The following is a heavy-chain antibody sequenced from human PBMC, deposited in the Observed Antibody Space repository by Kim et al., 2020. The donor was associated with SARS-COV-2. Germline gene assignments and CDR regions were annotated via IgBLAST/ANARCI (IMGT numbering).Heavy chain of an antibody. V-gene: IGHV3-73*01. Sequence: KGRFTISRDDSKNTAYLQMNSLKTEDTAVYYCTRLHRGYYDSSGRYYFDYWGQGTLVTVSS. CDR3: TRLHRGYYDSSGRYYFDY. D-gene: IGHD3-22*01. J-gene: IGHJ4*02.